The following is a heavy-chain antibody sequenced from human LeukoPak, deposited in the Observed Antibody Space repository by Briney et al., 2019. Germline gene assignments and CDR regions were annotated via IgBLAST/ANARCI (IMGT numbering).Heavy chain of an antibody. V-gene: IGHV1-46*01. D-gene: IGHD6-19*01. Sequence: ASVKVSCKASGYTFTSYYMHWVRQAPGQGLEWMGIINPSGGSTSYAQKFQGRVTMTRDTSTSTVYMGLSSLRSEDTAVYYCARVYSSGWSFDYWGQGTLVTVSS. CDR1: GYTFTSYY. J-gene: IGHJ4*02. CDR2: INPSGGST. CDR3: ARVYSSGWSFDY.